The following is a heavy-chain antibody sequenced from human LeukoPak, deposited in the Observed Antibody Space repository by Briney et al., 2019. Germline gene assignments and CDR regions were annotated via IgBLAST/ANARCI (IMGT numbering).Heavy chain of an antibody. V-gene: IGHV4-59*01. J-gene: IGHJ6*03. CDR1: GGSISSYY. CDR3: ARDRGYSYGSMDV. Sequence: PSETLSLTCTVSGGSISSYYWSWIRQPPGKGLEWIGYIYYSGSTNYNPSLKSRVTISVDTSKNQFSLKPSSVTAADTAVYYCARDRGYSYGSMDVWGKGTTVTVSS. D-gene: IGHD5-18*01. CDR2: IYYSGST.